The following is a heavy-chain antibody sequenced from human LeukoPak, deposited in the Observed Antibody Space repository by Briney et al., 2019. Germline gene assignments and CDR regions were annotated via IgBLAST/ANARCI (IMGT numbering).Heavy chain of an antibody. V-gene: IGHV3-9*01. Sequence: GGSLRLSCAASGFTFDDYAMHWVRRAPGKGLEWVSGISWNSGSIGYADSVKCRFTISRDNAKNSLYLQMNSLRTEDTALYYCAKGAAVTIFGVVISYMDVWGKGTTVTVSS. J-gene: IGHJ6*03. CDR2: ISWNSGSI. D-gene: IGHD3-3*01. CDR3: AKGAAVTIFGVVISYMDV. CDR1: GFTFDDYA.